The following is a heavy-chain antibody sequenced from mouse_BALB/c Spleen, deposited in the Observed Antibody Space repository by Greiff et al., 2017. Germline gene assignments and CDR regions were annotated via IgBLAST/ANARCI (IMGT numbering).Heavy chain of an antibody. D-gene: IGHD1-1*01. Sequence: EVKLQESGPSLVKPSQTLSLTCSVTGDSITSGYWNWIRKFPGNKLEYMGYISYSGSTYYNPSLKSRISITRDTSKNQYYLQLNSVTTEDTATYYCARIYYYGSPFAYWGQGTLVTVSA. CDR1: GDSITSGY. CDR2: ISYSGST. CDR3: ARIYYYGSPFAY. J-gene: IGHJ3*01. V-gene: IGHV3-8*02.